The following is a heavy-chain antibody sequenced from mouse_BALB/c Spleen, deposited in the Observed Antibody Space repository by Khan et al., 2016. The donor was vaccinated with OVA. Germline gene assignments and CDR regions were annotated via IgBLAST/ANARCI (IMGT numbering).Heavy chain of an antibody. D-gene: IGHD1-2*01. J-gene: IGHJ3*01. Sequence: QVRLQQSGAELARPGASVKLSCKASGYTFTDYYINWVKQRTGQGLEWIGEISPGSGDTYYNEKFKGKATLTADKSSSTAYMQLSSLTSEAVAVYVWARRNYFGYTFAYWGQGTLVTGSA. CDR2: ISPGSGDT. CDR3: ARRNYFGYTFAY. CDR1: GYTFTDYY. V-gene: IGHV1-77*01.